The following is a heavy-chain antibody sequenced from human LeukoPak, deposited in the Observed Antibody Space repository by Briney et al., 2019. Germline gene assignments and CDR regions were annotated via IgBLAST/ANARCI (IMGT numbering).Heavy chain of an antibody. J-gene: IGHJ4*02. V-gene: IGHV1-69*04. D-gene: IGHD3-9*01. Sequence: SVKVSCKASGGAFSSYAISWVRQAPGQGLEWMGRIIPILGIANYAQKFQGRVTITADKSTSTAYMELSSLRSEDTAVYYCAKDLNFDWLGEGYWGQRTLVTFSS. CDR1: GGAFSSYA. CDR2: IIPILGIA. CDR3: AKDLNFDWLGEGY.